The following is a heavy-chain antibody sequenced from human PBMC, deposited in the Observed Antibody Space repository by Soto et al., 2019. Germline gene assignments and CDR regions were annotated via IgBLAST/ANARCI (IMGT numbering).Heavy chain of an antibody. CDR2: IFHSGST. J-gene: IGHJ2*01. Sequence: SETLSLTCAVSGASISSSNWWSWVRQPPGKGLEWIGEIFHSGSTNSNPSLKSRVTMSLDASNNQFSLKLTSVTAADMAVYYCARRIYGDWYFDLWGRGTLVTV. CDR1: GASISSSNW. CDR3: ARRIYGDWYFDL. D-gene: IGHD3-16*01. V-gene: IGHV4-4*02.